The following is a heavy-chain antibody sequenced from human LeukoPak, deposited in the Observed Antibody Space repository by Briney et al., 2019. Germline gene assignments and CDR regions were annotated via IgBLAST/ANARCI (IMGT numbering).Heavy chain of an antibody. CDR3: AKGIAARAGYYYYMDV. CDR1: GFTFSSYG. CDR2: IRYDGSNK. J-gene: IGHJ6*03. Sequence: GGSLRLSCAASGFTFSSYGMHWVRQAPGKGLEWVALIRYDGSNKYYADSVKGRFTISRDNSKNTLYLQMNSLRAEDTAVYYCAKGIAARAGYYYYMDVWGKGTTVTVSS. D-gene: IGHD6-6*01. V-gene: IGHV3-30*02.